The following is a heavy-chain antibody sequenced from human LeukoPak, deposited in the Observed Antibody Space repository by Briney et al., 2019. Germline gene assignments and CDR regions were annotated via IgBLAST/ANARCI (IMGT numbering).Heavy chain of an antibody. J-gene: IGHJ4*02. CDR1: GFTFSSYW. CDR2: INSDGSST. V-gene: IGHV3-74*01. Sequence: GGSLLLSCAASGFTFSSYWMSWVRQAPGKGLVWVSRINSDGSSTSYAASVKGRFAISRDNAKNTLYLQMNSLRAEDTAVYYCARDGGVIDYWGQGTLVTVSS. CDR3: ARDGGVIDY. D-gene: IGHD2-15*01.